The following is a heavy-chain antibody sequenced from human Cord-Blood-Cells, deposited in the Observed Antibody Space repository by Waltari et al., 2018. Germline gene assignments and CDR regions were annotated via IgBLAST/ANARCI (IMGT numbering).Heavy chain of an antibody. CDR1: GYPFNGYH. Sequence: QVQLVQSGAEVKKPGASVKVSCTASGYPFNGYHMHWLRQAPGQGLEGMGWINPNSGGTNYAQNFQGRVTMTRDTSISTAYMELSRLRSDDTAVYYCARGPYSSSCLDYWGQGTLVTVSS. J-gene: IGHJ4*02. CDR3: ARGPYSSSCLDY. V-gene: IGHV1-2*02. CDR2: INPNSGGT. D-gene: IGHD6-13*01.